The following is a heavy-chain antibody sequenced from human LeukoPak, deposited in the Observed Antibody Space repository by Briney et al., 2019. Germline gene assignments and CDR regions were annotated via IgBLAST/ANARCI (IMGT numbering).Heavy chain of an antibody. CDR2: ISSSGSTI. Sequence: PGGSLRLSCAASGFTFSSYEMNWVRQAPGKGLEWVSYISSSGSTIYYADSVKGRFTISRDNAKDSLYLQMNSLRADDTAVYYCAKEIYGDSTGGRFQHWGQGTLVTVSS. CDR1: GFTFSSYE. D-gene: IGHD4-17*01. CDR3: AKEIYGDSTGGRFQH. V-gene: IGHV3-48*03. J-gene: IGHJ1*01.